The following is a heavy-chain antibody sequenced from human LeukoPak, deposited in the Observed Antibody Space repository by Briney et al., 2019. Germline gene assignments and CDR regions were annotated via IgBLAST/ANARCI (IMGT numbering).Heavy chain of an antibody. CDR1: GFTFSSYA. J-gene: IGHJ6*02. Sequence: GGSLRLSCAASGFTFSSYAMSWVRQAPGKGLEWVSSISGSGNRTYYADSVKGRFTISRDNSKNTLFLQMNSLRAEDTAVYYCAKSLYCGGGSCYPSALGMDVWGQGTTVTVSS. D-gene: IGHD2-15*01. CDR2: ISGSGNRT. V-gene: IGHV3-23*01. CDR3: AKSLYCGGGSCYPSALGMDV.